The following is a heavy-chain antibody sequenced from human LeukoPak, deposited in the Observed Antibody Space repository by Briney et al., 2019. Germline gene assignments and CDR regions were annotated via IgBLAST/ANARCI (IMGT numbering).Heavy chain of an antibody. V-gene: IGHV3-30*18. CDR3: AEEGYCTNGVCASFDY. CDR2: ISYDGSNK. J-gene: IGHJ4*02. Sequence: GGSLRLSCAASGFTFSSYGMHWVRQAPGKGLEWVAVISYDGSNKYNADSVKGRFTISRDNSKNTLYLQMNSLRAEDTAVYYCAEEGYCTNGVCASFDYWGQGTLVTVSS. CDR1: GFTFSSYG. D-gene: IGHD2-8*01.